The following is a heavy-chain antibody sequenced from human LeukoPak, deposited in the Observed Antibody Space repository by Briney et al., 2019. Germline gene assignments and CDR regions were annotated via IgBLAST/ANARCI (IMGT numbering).Heavy chain of an antibody. CDR2: VVAGTSST. CDR1: GFSFPSYA. V-gene: IGHV3-23*01. Sequence: GGSLRLSCAASGFSFPSYAMSLVRQAPGKRLEWVSIVVAGTSSTFYAASVKGRFTISRDDSKKMLYLQMNSLRVEDTAIYYCAKGKVNHDGAIDIWGQGTTVAVAS. CDR3: AKGKVNHDGAIDI. D-gene: IGHD1-14*01. J-gene: IGHJ3*02.